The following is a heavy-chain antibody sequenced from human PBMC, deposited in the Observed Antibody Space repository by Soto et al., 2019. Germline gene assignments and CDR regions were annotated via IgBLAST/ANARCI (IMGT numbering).Heavy chain of an antibody. J-gene: IGHJ5*02. Sequence: GGSLRLSCATSGFTFSDYYMSWIRQAPGKGLEFVSYISPKGTYRTYADSVKGRITISRDNAKNSLYLQVNSLRAEDTAVYYCSRGGGGGLFDLWGQGTLVTVSS. CDR1: GFTFSDYY. CDR3: SRGGGGGLFDL. CDR2: ISPKGTYR. D-gene: IGHD2-21*01. V-gene: IGHV3-11*06.